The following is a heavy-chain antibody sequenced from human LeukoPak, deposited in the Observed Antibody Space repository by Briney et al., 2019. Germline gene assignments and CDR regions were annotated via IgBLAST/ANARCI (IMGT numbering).Heavy chain of an antibody. D-gene: IGHD3-3*01. V-gene: IGHV4-38-2*02. J-gene: IGHJ4*02. Sequence: SETLSLTCTVSGYSISSGYYWGWIRQPPGKGLEWIGSIYHSGSTYYNPSLKSRLTISVDTSKNQFSLKLSSVTAADTAVYYCARAVSYYDFWSGYYRTYYFDYWGQGTLVTVSS. CDR3: ARAVSYYDFWSGYYRTYYFDY. CDR1: GYSISSGYY. CDR2: IYHSGST.